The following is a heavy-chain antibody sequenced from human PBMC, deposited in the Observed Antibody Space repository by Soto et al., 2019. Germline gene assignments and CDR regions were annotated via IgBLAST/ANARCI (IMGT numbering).Heavy chain of an antibody. CDR1: GTSISSTFW. V-gene: IGHV4-4*02. CDR2: VYHTGTT. D-gene: IGHD2-15*01. J-gene: IGHJ5*02. CDR3: ATLPPRIVVMPTEIPS. Sequence: PSETLSLTCAVSGTSISSTFWWTWVRQPPGKGLEWIGGVYHTGTTKYNPSLKNRVTISVDKSNNQFSLELRAVTAADTAVYYCATLPPRIVVMPTEIPSWGQGTLVTVSS.